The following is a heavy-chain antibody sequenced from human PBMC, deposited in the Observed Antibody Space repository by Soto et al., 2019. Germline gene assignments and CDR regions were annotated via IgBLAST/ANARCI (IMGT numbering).Heavy chain of an antibody. Sequence: GGSLRLSCAASGFTFSSYAMTWVRQAPGKGLEWVSVIGASGADTYYADSVKGRFTISRDNSKNTLYLQMNTLRAEDTATYYCAKFLRGGGRREFDFWGQGALVTVSS. CDR1: GFTFSSYA. J-gene: IGHJ4*02. CDR3: AKFLRGGGRREFDF. D-gene: IGHD2-15*01. V-gene: IGHV3-23*01. CDR2: IGASGADT.